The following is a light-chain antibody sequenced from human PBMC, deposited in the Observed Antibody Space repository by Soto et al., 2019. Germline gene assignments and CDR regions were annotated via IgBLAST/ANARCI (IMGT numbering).Light chain of an antibody. CDR2: DAS. Sequence: DIQMTQSPSSLSASVGDRVTITCQASQDIRNYLNWYQQKPGKAPNLLIYDASNLRAGVPSRLSGSGSGTEFTFPISSLQPEDIATYYGQHHVHLPPLSFGGGTKVEIK. J-gene: IGKJ4*01. CDR3: QHHVHLPPLS. CDR1: QDIRNY. V-gene: IGKV1-33*01.